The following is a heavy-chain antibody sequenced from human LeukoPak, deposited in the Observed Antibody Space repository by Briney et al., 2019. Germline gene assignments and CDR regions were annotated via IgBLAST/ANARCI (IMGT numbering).Heavy chain of an antibody. D-gene: IGHD5-24*01. V-gene: IGHV1-46*01. CDR3: ARGKGMAINDY. Sequence: ASVKVSCKASGYTFTSYYMHWVRHAPGQGLEWMGIINPSGGSTSYAQKFQCRVTMTRDMSTSTAYMDLSSLRSEDPTASYSARGKGMAINDYGGQGTLVTVSS. CDR2: INPSGGST. CDR1: GYTFTSYY. J-gene: IGHJ4*02.